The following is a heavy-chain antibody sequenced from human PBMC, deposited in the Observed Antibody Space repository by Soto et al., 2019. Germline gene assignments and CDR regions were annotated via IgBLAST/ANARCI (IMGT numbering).Heavy chain of an antibody. CDR2: ISGSGGST. J-gene: IGHJ4*02. CDR3: AKEEKMGYCSSTSCYQGSH. Sequence: GGSLRLSCAVSGFTFRSYSMHWVRQAPGKGLEWVSAISGSGGSTYYADSVKGRFTISRDNSKNTLYLQMNSLRAEDTAVYYCAKEEKMGYCSSTSCYQGSHWGQGTLVTVSS. D-gene: IGHD2-2*01. CDR1: GFTFRSYS. V-gene: IGHV3-23*01.